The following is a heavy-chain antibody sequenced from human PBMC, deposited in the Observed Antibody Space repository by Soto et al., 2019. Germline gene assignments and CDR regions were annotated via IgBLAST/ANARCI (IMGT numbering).Heavy chain of an antibody. Sequence: PGGSLRLSCAASGFTFSSYAMSWVRQAPGKGLEWVSAISGSGGSTYYADSVKGRFTISRDNSKNTLYLQMNSLRAEDTAVYYCSRDKRGCGSGSCYSFDSWGQGTQVTVSS. D-gene: IGHD2-15*01. CDR2: ISGSGGST. V-gene: IGHV3-23*01. CDR3: SRDKRGCGSGSCYSFDS. J-gene: IGHJ4*02. CDR1: GFTFSSYA.